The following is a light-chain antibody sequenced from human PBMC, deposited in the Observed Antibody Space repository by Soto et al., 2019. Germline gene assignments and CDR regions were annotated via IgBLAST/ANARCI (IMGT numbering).Light chain of an antibody. J-gene: IGKJ1*01. V-gene: IGKV3-20*01. CDR3: QQYGSSPLT. CDR1: PSVSSSY. Sequence: EIVLTQSPGTLSLSPGERATLSCRASPSVSSSYLAWYQQKPGQAPRLLIYGASSRATGIRDRFIGSGSGTDLTLTISRLEPAGFAVYYCQQYGSSPLTFGQGSKVDSK. CDR2: GAS.